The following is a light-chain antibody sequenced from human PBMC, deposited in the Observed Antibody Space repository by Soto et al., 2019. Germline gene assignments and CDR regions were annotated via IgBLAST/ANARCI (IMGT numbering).Light chain of an antibody. Sequence: EIVLTQSPCTLSLSPGERATLSCRASQSVSSNYLAWYQQKPGQAPRLLIYGASTRATGIPDRFSGSGSGTDFTLTISRLEPEDFAVYYCQQYGNSPPITFGGGTKVDNK. V-gene: IGKV3-20*01. CDR2: GAS. J-gene: IGKJ4*01. CDR1: QSVSSNY. CDR3: QQYGNSPPIT.